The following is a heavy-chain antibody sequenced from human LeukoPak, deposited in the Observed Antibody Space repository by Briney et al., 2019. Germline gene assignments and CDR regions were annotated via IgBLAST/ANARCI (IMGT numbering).Heavy chain of an antibody. D-gene: IGHD4-17*01. CDR1: GGSISNGGYY. V-gene: IGHV4-31*03. CDR2: IYYSGST. CDR3: ARAPRTVTTLQDAFDI. Sequence: ASETLSLTCTVSGGSISNGGYYWSWIRQHPGKGLEWIGYIYYSGSTYYNPSPKSRVTISVDTSKNQFSLKLSSVTAADTAVYYCARAPRTVTTLQDAFDIWGQGTMVTVSS. J-gene: IGHJ3*02.